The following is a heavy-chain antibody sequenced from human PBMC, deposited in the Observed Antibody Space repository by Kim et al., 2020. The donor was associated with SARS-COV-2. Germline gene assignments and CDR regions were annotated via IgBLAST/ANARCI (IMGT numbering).Heavy chain of an antibody. J-gene: IGHJ4*02. CDR2: AFYSVHT. CDR3: ARRRPAANPHYFDF. V-gene: IGHV4-39*01. CDR1: GGSIACGDCF. Sequence: SETLSLTCTVSGGSIACGDCFWAWIRQPPGKGLEWIGTAFYSVHTYYNPSLRSRITIPVATSKNQFSLRLSSVSAAATAIYYCARRRPAANPHYFDFWGQGALVTVSS. D-gene: IGHD6-25*01.